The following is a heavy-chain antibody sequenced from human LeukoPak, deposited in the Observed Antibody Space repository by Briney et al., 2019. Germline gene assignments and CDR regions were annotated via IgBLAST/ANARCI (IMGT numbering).Heavy chain of an antibody. CDR1: GFTFSSYS. CDR3: ARDSGSYYVY. D-gene: IGHD1-26*01. CDR2: ISSSSSYI. V-gene: IGHV3-21*01. Sequence: GGSLRLSCAASGFTFSSYSMNWVRQAPGKGLEWVSSISSSSSYIYYADSVKGRFTISRDNAKNPMYLQMNSLRAEDTAVYYCARDSGSYYVYWGQGTLVTVSS. J-gene: IGHJ4*02.